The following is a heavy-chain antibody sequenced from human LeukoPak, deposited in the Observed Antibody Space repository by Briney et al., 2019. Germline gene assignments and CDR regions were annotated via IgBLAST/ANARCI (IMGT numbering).Heavy chain of an antibody. V-gene: IGHV4-59*11. CDR3: ARAAIVEYSSSWYDYYYYMDV. CDR2: IYYSGST. Sequence: SETLSLTCTVSGGSISSHYWSWIRQPPGKGLEWIGYIYYSGSTNYNPSLKSRVTISVDTSKNQFSLKLSSVTAADTAVYYCARAAIVEYSSSWYDYYYYMDVWGKGTTVTV. D-gene: IGHD6-13*01. CDR1: GGSISSHY. J-gene: IGHJ6*03.